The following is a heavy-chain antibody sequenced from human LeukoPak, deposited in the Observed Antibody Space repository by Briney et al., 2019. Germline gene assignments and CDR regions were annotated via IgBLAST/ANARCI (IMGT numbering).Heavy chain of an antibody. V-gene: IGHV4-38-2*02. J-gene: IGHJ4*02. Sequence: SETLSLTCSVSGYSISSGYFWGWIRQPPGKWPEWIATTHHSGATYYNPSLKSRVTLSVDASKNQVSLKMTSVTAADTAVYYCTREVWGSTFPDYWGQGTLVTVSS. CDR2: THHSGAT. CDR1: GYSISSGYF. CDR3: TREVWGSTFPDY. D-gene: IGHD7-27*01.